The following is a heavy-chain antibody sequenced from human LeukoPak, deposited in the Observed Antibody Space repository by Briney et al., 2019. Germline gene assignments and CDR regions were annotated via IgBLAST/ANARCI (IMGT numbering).Heavy chain of an antibody. V-gene: IGHV4-34*01. Sequence: PSETLSLTCAVYGGSFSGSYWSWIRQPPGKGLEWIGEINHSGSTNYNPSLKSRVTISVDTSKNQFSLKLSSVTAADTAVYYCARQGRISMIVVLIEDAFDIWGQGTMVTVSS. CDR1: GGSFSGSY. CDR3: ARQGRISMIVVLIEDAFDI. CDR2: INHSGST. J-gene: IGHJ3*02. D-gene: IGHD3-22*01.